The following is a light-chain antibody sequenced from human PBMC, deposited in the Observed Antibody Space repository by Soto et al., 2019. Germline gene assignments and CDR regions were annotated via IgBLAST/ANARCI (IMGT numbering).Light chain of an antibody. CDR1: QSISSW. V-gene: IGKV1-5*01. Sequence: DIQMTQSPSTPSASVGDRVTITCPASQSISSWLAWYQQKPGKAPKLLIYDASSLESGVPSRFSGSGSGTEFTLTISSLQPDDFATYYCQQYNSYSLTFGQGTKV. J-gene: IGKJ1*01. CDR2: DAS. CDR3: QQYNSYSLT.